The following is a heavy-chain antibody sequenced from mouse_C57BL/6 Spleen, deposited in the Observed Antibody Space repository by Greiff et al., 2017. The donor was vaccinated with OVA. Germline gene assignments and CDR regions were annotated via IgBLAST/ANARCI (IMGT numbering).Heavy chain of an antibody. Sequence: QVQLQQPGAELVRPGSSVKLSCEASGYTFTSYWMHWVKQRPIQGLEWIGNIDPSDSETHYNQKFKDKATLTVDKSSSTAYMQLSSLTSEDSAVYSCARRYAYDEESAWFAYWGQGTLVTVSA. CDR1: GYTFTSYW. D-gene: IGHD2-2*01. V-gene: IGHV1-52*01. CDR2: IDPSDSET. CDR3: ARRYAYDEESAWFAY. J-gene: IGHJ3*01.